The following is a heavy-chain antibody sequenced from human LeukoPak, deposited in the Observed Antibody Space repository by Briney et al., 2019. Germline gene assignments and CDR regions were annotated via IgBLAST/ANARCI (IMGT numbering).Heavy chain of an antibody. CDR1: GFTFSSST. Sequence: GGSLRLSCAASGFTFSSSTMNWVRQAPGKGLEWVSSITSSSSYIYYADSVKGRFTISRDNAKNSLYLQMNSLRAEDTAVYYCARDQSYYYYMDVWGKGTTVTVSS. CDR2: ITSSSSYI. V-gene: IGHV3-21*01. J-gene: IGHJ6*03. CDR3: ARDQSYYYYMDV.